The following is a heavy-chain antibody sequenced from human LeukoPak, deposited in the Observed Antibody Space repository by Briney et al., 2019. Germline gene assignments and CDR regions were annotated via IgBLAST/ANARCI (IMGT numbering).Heavy chain of an antibody. Sequence: PGGSLRLSCAASGFTFRSYWMSWVRQAPGKGLEWVANIKQDGSEKYYVDSVKGRFTISRDNAKNSLYLQMNSLRAGDTAVYYCARGGSIFTQDYYYYYYVDVWGKGTTVTVSS. V-gene: IGHV3-7*01. D-gene: IGHD3-3*02. CDR3: ARGGSIFTQDYYYYYYVDV. CDR2: IKQDGSEK. J-gene: IGHJ6*03. CDR1: GFTFRSYW.